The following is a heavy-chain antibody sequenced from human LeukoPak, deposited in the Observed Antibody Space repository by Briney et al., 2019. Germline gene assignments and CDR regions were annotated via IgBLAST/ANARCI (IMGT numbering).Heavy chain of an antibody. J-gene: IGHJ5*02. CDR2: IYPGDSDT. Sequence: GESLKISCKGSGYTFTNYWIGWVRQMPGKGLEWMGIIYPGDSDTRYSPSFQGQVTISADKSISTAYLQWSSLKASDTAMYYCARRGRGYCSSTSCFFDPWGQGTLVTVSS. CDR3: ARRGRGYCSSTSCFFDP. V-gene: IGHV5-51*01. D-gene: IGHD2-2*01. CDR1: GYTFTNYW.